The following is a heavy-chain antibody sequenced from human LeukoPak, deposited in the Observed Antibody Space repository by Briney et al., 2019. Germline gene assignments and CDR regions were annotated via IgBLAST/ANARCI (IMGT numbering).Heavy chain of an antibody. CDR1: GFIWSSVW. CDR3: ASGSHFDY. CDR2: IKQDGSET. J-gene: IGHJ4*02. V-gene: IGHV3-7*01. Sequence: GVSLRLSCGGCGFIWSSVWMSGVRQAPGKGLEWVANIKQDGSETYYVDSVKGRFTIFRDNTKNSLYLQMNSLRAEDTAVYYCASGSHFDYWGKGTLVTVSS.